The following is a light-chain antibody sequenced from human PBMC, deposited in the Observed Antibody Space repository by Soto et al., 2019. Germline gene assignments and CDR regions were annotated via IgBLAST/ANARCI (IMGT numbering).Light chain of an antibody. CDR2: IAS. CDR1: QSISRH. V-gene: IGKV1-39*01. J-gene: IGKJ5*01. CDR3: QQTYSTPQP. Sequence: DIQVTQSPSSLSASVGDRVTITCRASQSISRHLNWYQQKPGKAPKLLINIASSLQSGVPSRFSGSGSGTDFTLTISNVQPEDFATYYCQQTYSTPQPFGQGTRLETK.